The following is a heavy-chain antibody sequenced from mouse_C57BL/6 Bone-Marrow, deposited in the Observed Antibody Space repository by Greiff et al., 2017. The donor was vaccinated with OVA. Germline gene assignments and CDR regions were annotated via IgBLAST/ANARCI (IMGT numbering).Heavy chain of an antibody. V-gene: IGHV1-62-2*01. D-gene: IGHD1-1*01. Sequence: VQLQQSGAELVKPGASVKLSCKASGYTFTEYTIHWVKQRSGQGLEWIGWFYPGSGSIKYNEKFKDKATLTADKSSSTVYMELSRLTSEDSAVYFCARHACHYYGSSYWYFDVWGTGTTVTVSS. CDR3: ARHACHYYGSSYWYFDV. CDR1: GYTFTEYT. CDR2: FYPGSGSI. J-gene: IGHJ1*03.